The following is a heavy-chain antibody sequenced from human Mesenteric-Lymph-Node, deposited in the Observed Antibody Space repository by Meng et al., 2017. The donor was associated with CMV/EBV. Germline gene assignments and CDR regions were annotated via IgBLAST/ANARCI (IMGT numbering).Heavy chain of an antibody. CDR3: ARKEQLVSWYFDL. CDR1: GFTVSGNY. D-gene: IGHD6-6*01. CDR2: ISSSSSYI. Sequence: GESLKISCAASGFTVSGNYMSWVRQAPGKGLEWVSSISSSSSYIYYADSVKGRFTISRDNAKNSLYLQMNSLRAEDTAVYYCARKEQLVSWYFDLWGRGTLVTVSS. V-gene: IGHV3-21*01. J-gene: IGHJ2*01.